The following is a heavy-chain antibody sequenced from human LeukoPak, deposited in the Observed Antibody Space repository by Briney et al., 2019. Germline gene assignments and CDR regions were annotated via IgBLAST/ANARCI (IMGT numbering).Heavy chain of an antibody. CDR2: ISSSSSYI. J-gene: IGHJ6*04. CDR3: AELGITMIGGV. V-gene: IGHV3-21*01. CDR1: GFTFSTYS. Sequence: GGSLRLSCATSGFTFSTYSMTWVRQAPGKGLEWVSSISSSSSYIYYADSVKGRFTISRDNAKNSLYLQMNSLRAEDTAVYYCAELGITMIGGVWGKGTTVTISS. D-gene: IGHD3-10*02.